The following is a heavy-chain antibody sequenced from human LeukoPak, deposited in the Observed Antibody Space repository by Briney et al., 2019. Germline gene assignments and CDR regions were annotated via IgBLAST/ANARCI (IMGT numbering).Heavy chain of an antibody. CDR3: TSSGSRWDYFDY. D-gene: IGHD4-23*01. Sequence: GGSLRLSCAASGFTFSKAWMIWVRQAPGKGLEWVARIKTKSEGGAIDYAAPVKGRFTISRDDSKNTLYLQMNSLKTEDTAVYYCTSSGSRWDYFDYWGQGILATVSS. CDR2: IKTKSEGGAI. CDR1: GFTFSKAW. J-gene: IGHJ4*02. V-gene: IGHV3-15*05.